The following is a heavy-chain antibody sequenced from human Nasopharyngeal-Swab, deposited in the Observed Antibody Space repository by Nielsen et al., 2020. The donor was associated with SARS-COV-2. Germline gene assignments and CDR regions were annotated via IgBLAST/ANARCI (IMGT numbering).Heavy chain of an antibody. Sequence: VRQMPGKGLEWVAVIWYDGSNKYYADSVKGRFTISRGNSKNTLYLQMNSLRAEDTAVYYCARDLSYYDSVGAFDIWGQGTMVTVS. D-gene: IGHD3-22*01. J-gene: IGHJ3*02. CDR2: IWYDGSNK. V-gene: IGHV3-33*01. CDR3: ARDLSYYDSVGAFDI.